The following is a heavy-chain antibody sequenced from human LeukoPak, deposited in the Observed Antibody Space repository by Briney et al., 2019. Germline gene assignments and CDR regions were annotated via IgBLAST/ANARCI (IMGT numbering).Heavy chain of an antibody. Sequence: GGSLRLSCAASGFTVSSNYMSWVRQAPGKGLEWVSVIYSGGSTFYADSVKGRFTISRDNSKNTLYLQMNSLRAEDTAVYYCARVRSDYYDSSGYDYWGQGTLVTVSS. CDR2: IYSGGST. CDR3: ARVRSDYYDSSGYDY. J-gene: IGHJ4*02. V-gene: IGHV3-53*01. CDR1: GFTVSSNY. D-gene: IGHD3-22*01.